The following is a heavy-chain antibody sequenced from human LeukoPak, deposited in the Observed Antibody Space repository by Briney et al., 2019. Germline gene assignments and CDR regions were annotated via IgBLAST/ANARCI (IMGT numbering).Heavy chain of an antibody. V-gene: IGHV4-39*01. CDR2: VST. J-gene: IGHJ4*02. Sequence: SETLSLTCTVSGGSISSSSHYWGWIRQPPGKGLEWIGVSTYYNPSLKNRVTISRDTSKNQFSLKLSSVTAADTAIYYCARAGYSYGIISYFDSWGQGTLVTVSS. CDR3: ARAGYSYGIISYFDS. CDR1: GGSISSSSHY. D-gene: IGHD5-18*01.